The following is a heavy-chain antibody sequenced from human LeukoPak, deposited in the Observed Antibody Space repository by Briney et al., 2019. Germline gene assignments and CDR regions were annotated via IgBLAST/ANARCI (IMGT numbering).Heavy chain of an antibody. CDR1: GFTFSRYA. D-gene: IGHD5-18*01. Sequence: GGSLRLSCGASGFTFSRYAMSWVRLAPGKGLEWVSGMSGSGGSTYYADSVKGRFTISRDNSRNTLYLQMNSLRAEDTAVYYCAKAMAERAYSYADPLAYWGQGTLVTVSS. V-gene: IGHV3-23*01. J-gene: IGHJ4*02. CDR2: MSGSGGST. CDR3: AKAMAERAYSYADPLAY.